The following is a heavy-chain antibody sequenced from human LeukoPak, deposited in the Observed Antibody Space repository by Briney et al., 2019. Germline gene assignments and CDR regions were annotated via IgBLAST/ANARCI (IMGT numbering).Heavy chain of an antibody. J-gene: IGHJ4*02. CDR1: GFTFSTYH. CDR3: ASEDTSVRGALNS. CDR2: ISSSSSYI. Sequence: GGSLRLSCAASGFTFSTYHMNWVRQAPGKGLEWVSYISSSSSYIYYADSVKGRFTISRDNAKNSLYLQMNSLRAEDTAVYYCASEDTSVRGALNSWGQGTLVTVSS. D-gene: IGHD3-10*01. V-gene: IGHV3-21*01.